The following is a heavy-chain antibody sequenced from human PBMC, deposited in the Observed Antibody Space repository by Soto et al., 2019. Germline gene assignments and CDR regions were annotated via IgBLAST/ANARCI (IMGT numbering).Heavy chain of an antibody. D-gene: IGHD6-13*01. CDR3: ARDAGIAAGEWSWFDP. CDR1: GGTFSSYA. Sequence: QVQLVQSGAEVKKPGSSVKVSCKASGGTFSSYAISWVRQAPGQGLEWMGGIIPIFGTANYAQKFQGRVTITADESTSTAYMERSSLRSEDTAVYYCARDAGIAAGEWSWFDPWGQGTLVTVSS. CDR2: IIPIFGTA. V-gene: IGHV1-69*01. J-gene: IGHJ5*02.